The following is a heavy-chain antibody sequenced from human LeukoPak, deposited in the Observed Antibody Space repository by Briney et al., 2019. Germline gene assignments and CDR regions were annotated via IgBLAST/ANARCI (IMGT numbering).Heavy chain of an antibody. V-gene: IGHV4-34*01. CDR2: INHSGST. CDR3: ARVGYSSSSDWFDP. Sequence: SETLSLTSAVYGGSFSGYYWSWIRQPPGKGLEWIGEINHSGSTNYNPSLKSRVTISVDTSKNQFSLKLSSVTAADTAVYYCARVGYSSSSDWFDPWGQGTLVTVSS. J-gene: IGHJ5*02. CDR1: GGSFSGYY. D-gene: IGHD6-6*01.